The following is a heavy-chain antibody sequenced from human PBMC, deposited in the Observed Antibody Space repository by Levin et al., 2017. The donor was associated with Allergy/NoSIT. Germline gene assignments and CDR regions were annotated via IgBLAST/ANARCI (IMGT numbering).Heavy chain of an antibody. CDR2: INPSGGST. CDR3: ARKVASGFDY. CDR1: GYTFTTYY. Sequence: VASVKVSCKASGYTFTTYYIHWVRQAPGQGLEWMGFINPSGGSTSYAQKFQGRVTMTRDTSTGIVYMELSSLRSEDTAVYYCARKVASGFDYWGQGTLVTVSS. V-gene: IGHV1-46*01. D-gene: IGHD3-10*01. J-gene: IGHJ4*02.